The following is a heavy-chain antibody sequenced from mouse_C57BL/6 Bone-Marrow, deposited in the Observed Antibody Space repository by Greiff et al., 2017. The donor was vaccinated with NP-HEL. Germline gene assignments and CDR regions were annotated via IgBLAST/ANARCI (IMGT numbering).Heavy chain of an antibody. V-gene: IGHV14-4*01. CDR1: GFNIKDDY. CDR3: TTYGLDY. CDR2: IDPENGDT. J-gene: IGHJ2*01. Sequence: DVHLVESGAELVRPGASVKLSCTASGFNIKDDYMHWVKQRPEQGLEWIGWIDPENGDTEYASKFQGKATITADTSSNTAYLQLSSLTSEDTAVYYCTTYGLDYWGQGTTLTVSS. D-gene: IGHD1-1*02.